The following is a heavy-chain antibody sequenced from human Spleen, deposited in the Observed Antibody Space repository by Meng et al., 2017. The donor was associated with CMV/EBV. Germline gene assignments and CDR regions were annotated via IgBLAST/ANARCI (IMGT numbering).Heavy chain of an antibody. CDR2: ISSSSSYI. CDR3: ARDALGAEYPYFDY. D-gene: IGHD2-2*01. Sequence: EVXLVESGGXLVKPGGSLRLSCSASGFTFSSYSMNWVRQAPGKGLEWVSSISSSSSYIYYADSVKGRFTISRDNAKNSLYLQMNSLRAEDTAVYYCARDALGAEYPYFDYWGQGTLVTVSS. J-gene: IGHJ4*02. CDR1: GFTFSSYS. V-gene: IGHV3-21*01.